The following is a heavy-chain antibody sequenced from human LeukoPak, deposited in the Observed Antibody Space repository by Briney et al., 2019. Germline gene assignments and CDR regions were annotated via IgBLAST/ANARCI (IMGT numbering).Heavy chain of an antibody. CDR2: INPNSGAT. V-gene: IGHV1-2*02. D-gene: IGHD6-13*01. J-gene: IGHJ6*02. CDR1: GYTFGVFY. Sequence: ASVKVSCKASGYTFGVFYMHWVRQAPGQGLEWMAWINPNSGATKYAQKLQGRVTMTGDPSINTVYVELSRLRSDDTAVYYCARPQVWYGVKGGMDVWGQGTTVTVSS. CDR3: ARPQVWYGVKGGMDV.